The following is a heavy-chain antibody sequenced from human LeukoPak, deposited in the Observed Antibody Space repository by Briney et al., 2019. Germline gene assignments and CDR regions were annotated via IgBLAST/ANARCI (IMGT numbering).Heavy chain of an antibody. CDR1: GYTFTGYY. J-gene: IGHJ6*03. CDR2: INPNSGDT. CDR3: ARLLYYYYMDV. Sequence: ASVKVSCKASGYTFTGYYMHWVRQAPGEGLEWMGWINPNSGDTNYAQKFQGRVTMTRDTSISTAYMELSRLRSDDTAVYFCARLLYYYYMDVWGKGTTVTVSS. V-gene: IGHV1-2*02.